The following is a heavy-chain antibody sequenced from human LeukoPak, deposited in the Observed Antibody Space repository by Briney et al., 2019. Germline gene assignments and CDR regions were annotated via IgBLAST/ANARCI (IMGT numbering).Heavy chain of an antibody. J-gene: IGHJ4*02. CDR2: IYYSGST. Sequence: PSETLSLTCTVSGGSISSSSYYWGWIRQPPGKGLEWIGSIYYSGSTYYNPSLKSRVTISVDTSKNQFSLKLSSVTAADTAVYYCARESPLTVGIDYWGQGTLVTVSS. CDR1: GGSISSSSYY. V-gene: IGHV4-39*02. CDR3: ARESPLTVGIDY. D-gene: IGHD3-16*01.